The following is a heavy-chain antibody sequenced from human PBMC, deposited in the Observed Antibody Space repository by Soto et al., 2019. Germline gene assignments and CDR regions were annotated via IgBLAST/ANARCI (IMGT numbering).Heavy chain of an antibody. J-gene: IGHJ6*02. V-gene: IGHV1-69*12. CDR1: VGTFSSYA. CDR2: IIPIFGTA. CDR3: ARHVPAAGYYYGMDV. Sequence: QVQLVQSGAEVKKPGSSVKVSCKASVGTFSSYAISWVRQAPGQGLEWMGGIIPIFGTANYAQKFQGRVTITADECTSTAYMELSSLRSEDTAVYYCARHVPAAGYYYGMDVWGQGATVTVSS. D-gene: IGHD2-2*01.